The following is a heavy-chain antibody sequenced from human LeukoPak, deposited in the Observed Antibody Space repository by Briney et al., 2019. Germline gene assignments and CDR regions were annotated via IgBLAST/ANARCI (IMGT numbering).Heavy chain of an antibody. CDR3: ARGNCSGGSCYSFRYYYGMDV. CDR2: INYSGYT. V-gene: IGHV4-30-4*01. J-gene: IGHJ6*02. Sequence: NPSETLSLTCTVSGGSVSSGDYYWSWIRQPPGKGLEWIGYINYSGYTLYNPSLRSRVTISIDTSKNQFSLKLSSVTAADTAVYYCARGNCSGGSCYSFRYYYGMDVWGQGTTVTVSS. CDR1: GGSVSSGDYY. D-gene: IGHD2-15*01.